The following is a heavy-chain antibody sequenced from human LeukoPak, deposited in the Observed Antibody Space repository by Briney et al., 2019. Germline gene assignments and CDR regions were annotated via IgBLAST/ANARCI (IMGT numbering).Heavy chain of an antibody. Sequence: PSETLSLTCTAAGGSISSSSFYWGWFRQPPGKGLEWVGSFYYRESTNYNPSLTSRVTISVDTSKNQFSLRLSSVTAADTAMYYCATHPRANSGYDLSDFWGQGTLVTVSS. V-gene: IGHV4-39*01. CDR1: GGSISSSSFY. CDR2: FYYREST. J-gene: IGHJ4*02. CDR3: ATHPRANSGYDLSDF. D-gene: IGHD5-12*01.